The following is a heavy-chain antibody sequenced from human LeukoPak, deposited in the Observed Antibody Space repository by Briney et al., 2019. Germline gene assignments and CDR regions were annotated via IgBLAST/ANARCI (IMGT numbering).Heavy chain of an antibody. D-gene: IGHD4-23*01. CDR1: GGSISSYY. V-gene: IGHV4-59*01. CDR2: IYYSGST. J-gene: IGHJ3*02. Sequence: SETLSLTCTVSGGSISSYYWSWIRQPPGKGLEWIGYIYYSGSTNYNPSLKSRVTISVDTSKNQFSLKLSSVTAADTAVYYCATNYGGDSDAFDIWGQGTMVTVSS. CDR3: ATNYGGDSDAFDI.